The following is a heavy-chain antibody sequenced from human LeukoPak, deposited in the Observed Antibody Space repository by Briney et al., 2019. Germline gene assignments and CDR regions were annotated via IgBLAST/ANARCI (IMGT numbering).Heavy chain of an antibody. CDR2: ISLTADTK. V-gene: IGHV3-23*01. CDR3: AKGGPRDGYNDFDY. CDR1: GFTFTSYG. J-gene: IGHJ4*01. Sequence: HPGGSLRLSCAASGFTFTSYGMTWVRQAPGQGLDWVSAISLTADTKFYADSVKGRFTISRDNSKNTVYLQMNSLGAEDTAVYYCAKGGPRDGYNDFDYWGHGTLFTVSS. D-gene: IGHD5-24*01.